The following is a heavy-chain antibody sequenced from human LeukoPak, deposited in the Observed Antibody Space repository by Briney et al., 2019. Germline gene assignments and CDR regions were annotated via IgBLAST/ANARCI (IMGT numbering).Heavy chain of an antibody. J-gene: IGHJ4*02. CDR2: INPSGGST. CDR1: GYTFTSYY. Sequence: GASVKVSCKASGYTFTSYYMHWVRQAPGQGLEWMGIINPSGGSTSYAQKFQGRVTMTRDTSTSTVYMELSSLRSEDTAVYYCPRDRYYYDSSGYYPYDYWGQGTLVTVFS. V-gene: IGHV1-46*01. D-gene: IGHD3-22*01. CDR3: PRDRYYYDSSGYYPYDY.